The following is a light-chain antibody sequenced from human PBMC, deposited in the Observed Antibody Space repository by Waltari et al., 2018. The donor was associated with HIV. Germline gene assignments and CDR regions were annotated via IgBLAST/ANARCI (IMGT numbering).Light chain of an antibody. Sequence: QYALTQPASVSGSPGQSITISCTGTSSDVGGYNSVPWYQQHPGKAPKLIIYDVSNRPSGVPYRFAGSKSGNTASLTISGLQAEDEADYYCKSKTSSSTPCVFGTGTKVTVL. CDR2: DVS. J-gene: IGLJ1*01. V-gene: IGLV2-14*03. CDR3: KSKTSSSTPCV. CDR1: SSDVGGYNS.